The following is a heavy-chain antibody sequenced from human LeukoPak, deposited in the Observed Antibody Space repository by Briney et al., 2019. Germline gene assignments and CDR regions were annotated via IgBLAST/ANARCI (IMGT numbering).Heavy chain of an antibody. J-gene: IGHJ4*02. Sequence: GGSLRLSCVVSGFTFSSHWMSWVRQAPGKGLEWVANIKEEGSEKYYVDSVKGRFTISRDNAKKSLYLQMDSLRAEDTAVYYCATHGYSELRYFDWSTNEWGQGTLVTVSS. CDR1: GFTFSSHW. V-gene: IGHV3-7*01. CDR3: ATHGYSELRYFDWSTNE. D-gene: IGHD3-9*01. CDR2: IKEEGSEK.